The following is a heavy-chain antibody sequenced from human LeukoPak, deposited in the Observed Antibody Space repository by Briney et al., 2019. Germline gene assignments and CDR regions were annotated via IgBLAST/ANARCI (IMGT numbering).Heavy chain of an antibody. CDR3: AGYPPDTAMVKDYYYGMDV. J-gene: IGHJ6*02. CDR2: ISYDGSNK. Sequence: GRSLRLSCAASGLTFISYAMHWVRQAPGKGLEWVAVISYDGSNKYYADSVKGRFTISRDNSKNTLYLQMNSLRAEDTAVYYCAGYPPDTAMVKDYYYGMDVWGQATTVTVSS. CDR1: GLTFISYA. D-gene: IGHD5-18*01. V-gene: IGHV3-30-3*01.